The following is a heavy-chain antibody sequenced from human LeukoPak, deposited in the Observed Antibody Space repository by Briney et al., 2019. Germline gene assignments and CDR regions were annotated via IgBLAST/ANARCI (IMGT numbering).Heavy chain of an antibody. V-gene: IGHV4-59*01. D-gene: IGHD2-8*01. CDR3: ARDRHCTNGVCLSTGDY. CDR1: GGSISSYY. J-gene: IGHJ4*02. CDR2: IYYSGST. Sequence: SETLSLTCTVSGGSISSYYWSWIRQPPGKGLEWIGYIYYSGSTNYNPSLKSRVTISVDTSKNQFSLKLSSVTAADTAVYYCARDRHCTNGVCLSTGDYWGQGTLVTVSS.